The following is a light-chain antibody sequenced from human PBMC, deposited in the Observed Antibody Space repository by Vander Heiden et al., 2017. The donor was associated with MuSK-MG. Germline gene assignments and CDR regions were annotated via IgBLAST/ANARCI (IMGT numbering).Light chain of an antibody. CDR1: SSNIANSY. CDR3: GTWDSRMSVWGYV. Sequence: QSVLTQPPSVSAAPGQKVTIPCSGGSSNIANSYVSWYQQLPGTAPKLLIYENNKRPSGIPDRFSGSKSGTSATLGITGLQTGDEADYYCGTWDSRMSVWGYVFGTGTKVTVL. V-gene: IGLV1-51*02. J-gene: IGLJ1*01. CDR2: ENN.